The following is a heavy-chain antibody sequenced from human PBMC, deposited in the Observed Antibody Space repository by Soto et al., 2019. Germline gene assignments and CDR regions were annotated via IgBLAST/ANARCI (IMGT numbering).Heavy chain of an antibody. J-gene: IGHJ4*02. CDR3: TAHTAMVDY. CDR2: IRSKANSYAT. D-gene: IGHD5-18*01. CDR1: GFTFSGCA. Sequence: GGSLRLSCAASGFTFSGCAMHWVRQASGKGLEWVGRIRSKANSYATAYAASVKGRFTISRDDSKNTAYLQMNSLKTEDTAVYYCTAHTAMVDYWGQGTLVTVSS. V-gene: IGHV3-73*01.